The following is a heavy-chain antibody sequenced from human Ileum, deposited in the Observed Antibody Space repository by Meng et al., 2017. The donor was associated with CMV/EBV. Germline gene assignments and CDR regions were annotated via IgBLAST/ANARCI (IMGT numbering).Heavy chain of an antibody. CDR2: INHSGSS. V-gene: IGHV4-34*01. J-gene: IGHJ5*02. CDR3: ARGGVVPAVPIWNH. D-gene: IGHD2-21*02. Sequence: CAVYGAPYSGHYWSWVRQPPGEGLEWIEEINHSGSSDYNPSLKSRATVSVDTSTNQLYLKLRSVTASDTAVYYCARGGVVPAVPIWNHWGQGTLVTVSS. CDR1: GAPYSGHY.